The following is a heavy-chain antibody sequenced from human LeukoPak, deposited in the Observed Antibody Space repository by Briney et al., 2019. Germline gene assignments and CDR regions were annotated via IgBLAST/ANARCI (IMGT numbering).Heavy chain of an antibody. CDR3: VRVGRDGYTLDY. CDR2: IKQDGSER. V-gene: IGHV3-7*01. J-gene: IGHJ4*02. CDR1: GFTFSTSW. D-gene: IGHD5-24*01. Sequence: PGGSLRLSCAASGFTFSTSWMGWVRQAPGKGLEWVANIKQDGSERYYVDSVKGRFTISRDNAKNSLHLQMNSLRAEDTAVYYCVRVGRDGYTLDYWGQGTLVTVSS.